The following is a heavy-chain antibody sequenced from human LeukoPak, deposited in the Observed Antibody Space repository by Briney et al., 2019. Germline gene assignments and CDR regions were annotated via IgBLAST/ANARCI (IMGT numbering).Heavy chain of an antibody. CDR3: VIGYYYHY. J-gene: IGHJ4*02. Sequence: SSETLSLTCAVYGGSFSGYYWSWLRQPPGKGLEWIGEINHSGSTNYNPSLKRRVTISVDTSKNQFSLKLSSVTAADTAVYYCVIGYYYHYWGQGTLVTVSS. CDR1: GGSFSGYY. CDR2: INHSGST. V-gene: IGHV4-34*01.